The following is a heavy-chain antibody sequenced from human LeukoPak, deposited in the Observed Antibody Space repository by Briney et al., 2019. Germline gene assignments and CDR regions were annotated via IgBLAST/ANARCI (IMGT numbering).Heavy chain of an antibody. CDR3: AGGASNYGSFWFDP. J-gene: IGHJ5*02. CDR1: GGSIRSGGYY. D-gene: IGHD4-11*01. V-gene: IGHV4-31*03. Sequence: SQTLSLTCTVSGGSIRSGGYYWSWIRQHPGKGLEWIGNIYYSWSTSYNPSLKSRVTISVDTSKNQFSLKLNSVTAADTAAYYCAGGASNYGSFWFDPWGQGTLVTVSS. CDR2: IYYSWST.